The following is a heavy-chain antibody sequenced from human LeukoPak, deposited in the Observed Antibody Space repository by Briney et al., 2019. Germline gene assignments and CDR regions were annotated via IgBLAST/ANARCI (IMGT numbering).Heavy chain of an antibody. J-gene: IGHJ5*02. Sequence: SETLSLTCAVYGGSFSSYYWSWIRQPAGKGLEWIGRIYTSGSTNYNPSLKSRVTMSVDTSKNQFSLKLSSVTAADTAVYYCAREPPRGHMVYAMSWGQGTLVTVSS. CDR3: AREPPRGHMVYAMS. CDR1: GGSFSSYY. V-gene: IGHV4-4*07. CDR2: IYTSGST. D-gene: IGHD2-8*01.